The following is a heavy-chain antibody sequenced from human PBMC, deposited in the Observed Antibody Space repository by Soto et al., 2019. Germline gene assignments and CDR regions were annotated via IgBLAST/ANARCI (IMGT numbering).Heavy chain of an antibody. CDR1: GGSFSSGAYS. V-gene: IGHV4-30-2*01. D-gene: IGHD6-13*01. J-gene: IGHJ4*02. Sequence: LSLTCAVSGGSFSSGAYSWSWLRQPPGKGLEWIGCIYPTGSTYYNPSLQSRVTVSVDRSQNQSSLKLSSVTAADTAVYFCARAGQYSSSWYPFDYWGQGTLVTVSS. CDR3: ARAGQYSSSWYPFDY. CDR2: IYPTGST.